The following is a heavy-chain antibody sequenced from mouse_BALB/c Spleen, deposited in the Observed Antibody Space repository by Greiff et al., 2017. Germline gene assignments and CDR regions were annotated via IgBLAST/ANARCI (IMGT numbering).Heavy chain of an antibody. J-gene: IGHJ4*01. D-gene: IGHD1-1*01. Sequence: EVQLQESGGGLVKPGGSLKLSCAASGFTFSSYAMSWVRQTPEKRLEWVASISSGGSTYYPDSVKGRFTISRDNARNILYLQMSSLRSEDTAMYYCARGQGLRYNYAMDYWGQGTSVTVSS. V-gene: IGHV5-6-5*01. CDR3: ARGQGLRYNYAMDY. CDR1: GFTFSSYA. CDR2: ISSGGST.